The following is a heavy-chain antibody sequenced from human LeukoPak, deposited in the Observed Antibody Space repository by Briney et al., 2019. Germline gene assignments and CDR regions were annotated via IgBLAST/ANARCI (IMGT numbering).Heavy chain of an antibody. J-gene: IGHJ4*02. CDR2: IRYDGSNK. CDR3: AKDLMRYYYDSSGSN. V-gene: IGHV3-30*02. D-gene: IGHD3-22*01. Sequence: GGSLRLSCAASGFTFSSYGMHWVRQAPGKGVEWGAFIRYDGSNKYYADSVKGRFTISRDNSKNTLYLQMNSLRAEDTAVYYCAKDLMRYYYDSSGSNWGQGTLVTVSS. CDR1: GFTFSSYG.